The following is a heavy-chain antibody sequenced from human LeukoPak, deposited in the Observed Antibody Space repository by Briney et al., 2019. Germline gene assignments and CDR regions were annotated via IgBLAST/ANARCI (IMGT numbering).Heavy chain of an antibody. V-gene: IGHV3-23*01. D-gene: IGHD2-2*01. J-gene: IGHJ6*02. Sequence: GGSLRLSCAASGFTFSSYAVSWVRQAPGKGLEWVSAISGSGGSTYYADSVKGRFTISRDNSKNTLYLQMNSLRAEDTAVYYCAKTRTSENYYYYGMDVWGQGTTVTVSS. CDR1: GFTFSSYA. CDR3: AKTRTSENYYYYGMDV. CDR2: ISGSGGST.